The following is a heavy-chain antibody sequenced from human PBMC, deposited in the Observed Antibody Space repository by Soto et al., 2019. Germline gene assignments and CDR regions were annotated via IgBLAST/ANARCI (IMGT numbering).Heavy chain of an antibody. CDR3: ARESGDLTLSLDY. J-gene: IGHJ4*02. CDR2: ISSTTNYI. V-gene: IGHV3-21*06. Sequence: PGRSVTLSGAAWGFTFTRYSMNWVSQAPGKGVEWVSSISSTTNYIYYGDSMKGRFTISRENAKNSLYLEMNSLRAEDTAVYYCARESGDLTLSLDYWGQGTLVTDSS. CDR1: GFTFTRYS. D-gene: IGHD3-10*01.